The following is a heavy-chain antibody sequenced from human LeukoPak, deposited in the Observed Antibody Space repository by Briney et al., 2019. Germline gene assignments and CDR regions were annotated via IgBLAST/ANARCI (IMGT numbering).Heavy chain of an antibody. CDR2: ISSSSSYI. CDR1: GFTFSSYS. Sequence: TGGSLSLFCAASGFTFSSYSMKWVRQARGKGLEWVSSISSSSSYIYYADSVKGRFTISRDNAKNSLYLQMNSLRTDDTAVYYWARDEHSGSYSHLYYFDYWGQGTLVTVPS. CDR3: ARDEHSGSYSHLYYFDY. D-gene: IGHD1-26*01. J-gene: IGHJ4*02. V-gene: IGHV3-21*01.